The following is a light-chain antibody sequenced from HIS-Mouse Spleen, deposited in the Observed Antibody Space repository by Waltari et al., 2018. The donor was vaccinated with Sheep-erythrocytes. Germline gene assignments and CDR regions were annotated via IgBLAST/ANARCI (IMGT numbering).Light chain of an antibody. J-gene: IGLJ1*01. V-gene: IGLV2-11*01. CDR1: SSDVGGYNY. CDR3: CSYAGSYNHV. CDR2: DVS. Sequence: QSALTQPRSVSGSPGQSVTISCTGPSSDVGGYNYVPWYQQHPGKAPKLMIYDVSKRASGVPARCSGSKSGNTASLTISGLQAEDEADYYCCSYAGSYNHVFATGTKVTVL.